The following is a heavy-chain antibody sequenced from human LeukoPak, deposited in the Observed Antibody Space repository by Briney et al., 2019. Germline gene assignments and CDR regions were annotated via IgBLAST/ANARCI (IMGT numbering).Heavy chain of an antibody. CDR1: GFTFTTYW. Sequence: GGSLRLSCAASGFTFTTYWMSWVRQLPGKGLEWVANINQDGTEKYYVDSVKGRFTISRDNAKNSLDLQMNSLRAEDTAVYYCAKVPPESGYSYGYLGEGDYYYYYYMDVWGKGTTVTVSS. D-gene: IGHD5-18*01. CDR3: AKVPPESGYSYGYLGEGDYYYYYYMDV. CDR2: INQDGTEK. V-gene: IGHV3-7*01. J-gene: IGHJ6*03.